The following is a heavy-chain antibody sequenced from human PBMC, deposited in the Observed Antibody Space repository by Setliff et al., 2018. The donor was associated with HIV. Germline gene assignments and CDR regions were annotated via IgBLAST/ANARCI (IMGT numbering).Heavy chain of an antibody. J-gene: IGHJ3*02. CDR1: GYTFSTYD. Sequence: GASVKVSCKASGYTFSTYDVSWVRQAPGQGLEWMGWISTYNGDTKYAQKFQGRLTMTTDTSTNTAYMELTRLRSDDTAVYYCATKLYCTNGVCLDAFDIWGQGTMVTVSS. CDR3: ATKLYCTNGVCLDAFDI. V-gene: IGHV1-18*01. CDR2: ISTYNGDT. D-gene: IGHD2-8*01.